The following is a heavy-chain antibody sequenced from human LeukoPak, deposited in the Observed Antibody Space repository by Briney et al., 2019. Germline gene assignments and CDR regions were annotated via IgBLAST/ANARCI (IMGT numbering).Heavy chain of an antibody. CDR2: IRSKTDGGTT. CDR3: TSDLAGYCSSTSCHVSWYGSGWYQPGY. D-gene: IGHD2-2*01. J-gene: IGHJ4*02. Sequence: GGSLRLSCAASGFGFTNAWMSWVRQASGKGLEWVGRIRSKTDGGTTDYAAPEIGRFTISRDDSKNMLYLQINNLRTEDTAVYYCTSDLAGYCSSTSCHVSWYGSGWYQPGYRGQGTLVTVSS. CDR1: GFGFTNAW. V-gene: IGHV3-15*01.